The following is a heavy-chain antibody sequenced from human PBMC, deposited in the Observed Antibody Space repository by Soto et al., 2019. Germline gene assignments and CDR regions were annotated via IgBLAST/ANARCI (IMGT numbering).Heavy chain of an antibody. CDR2: IYYSGST. D-gene: IGHD5-18*01. CDR1: GGSISGFY. V-gene: IGHV4-59*01. J-gene: IGHJ4*02. CDR3: ARRIHLWPITYDFDY. Sequence: QVQLQESGPGLVKPSETLSLTCTVSGGSISGFYWSWIRQPPGKGLEWIWYIYYSGSTNYNPSLKRRVTRSVDTSKNQFSLNLSSVPAADTAVYYCARRIHLWPITYDFDYWGQGTLVTVSA.